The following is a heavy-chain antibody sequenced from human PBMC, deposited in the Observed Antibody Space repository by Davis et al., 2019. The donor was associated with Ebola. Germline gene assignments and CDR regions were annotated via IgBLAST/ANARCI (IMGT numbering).Heavy chain of an antibody. Sequence: GESLKISCSASGFTFSSYDMHWVRQSPGKGLEWVAVIWYDRSNKYYADSVKGRFTISRDNSENMVYLQMNSLRVEDTAVYYCSTLRFGSLVWGQGTLVTVSS. CDR2: IWYDRSNK. CDR1: GFTFSSYD. D-gene: IGHD3-16*01. CDR3: STLRFGSLV. J-gene: IGHJ4*02. V-gene: IGHV3-33*01.